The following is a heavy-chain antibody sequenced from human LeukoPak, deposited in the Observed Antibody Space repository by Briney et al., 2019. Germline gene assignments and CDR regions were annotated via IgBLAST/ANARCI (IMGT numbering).Heavy chain of an antibody. CDR2: ISGGGGST. CDR1: GFTFSSYA. D-gene: IGHD2-15*01. V-gene: IGHV3-23*01. CDR3: ARDKGWLAAFRDTEYFHA. Sequence: GGSLRLSCAASGFTFSSYAMSWVRQPPGKGLEWVSAISGGGGSTYYADSVKGRFTISRDNSKNTLYLQMNSLRAEDTAVYYCARDKGWLAAFRDTEYFHAWGQGTLVTVSS. J-gene: IGHJ1*01.